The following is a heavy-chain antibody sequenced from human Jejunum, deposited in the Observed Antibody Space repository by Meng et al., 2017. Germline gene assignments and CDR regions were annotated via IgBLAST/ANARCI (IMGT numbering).Heavy chain of an antibody. CDR3: TRAGSYRHDY. Sequence: EEQVVESGGGLVQPGGSLRLSCAASGFTFNNYWMHWVRQAPGKVLVWVSRINTDGSTTNYADSVMGRFTISRDNAKNTLYLQMNSLSVEDTAVYYCTRAGSYRHDYWGQGTLVTVSS. J-gene: IGHJ4*02. V-gene: IGHV3-74*01. CDR1: GFTFNNYW. D-gene: IGHD3-10*01. CDR2: INTDGSTT.